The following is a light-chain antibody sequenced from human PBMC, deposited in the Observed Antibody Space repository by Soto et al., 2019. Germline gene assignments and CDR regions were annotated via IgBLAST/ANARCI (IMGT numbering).Light chain of an antibody. CDR2: AAS. CDR3: QQTYSTPQT. CDR1: QSITGY. V-gene: IGKV1-39*01. Sequence: DIQMTQSPSSLSASVGDRVTITCRASQSITGYLNWYQQKPGKAPKLLIDAASSLQSGVSSRFSGSASGTDFTLTISSLQPEDFATYYCQQTYSTPQTFGQGTKVDIK. J-gene: IGKJ1*01.